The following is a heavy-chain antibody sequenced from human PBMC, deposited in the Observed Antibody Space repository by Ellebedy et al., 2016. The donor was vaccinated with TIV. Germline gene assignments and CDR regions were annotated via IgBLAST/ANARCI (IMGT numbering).Heavy chain of an antibody. V-gene: IGHV5-51*01. CDR1: GYTFTNHF. D-gene: IGHD3-10*01. CDR3: ARPSAGAFDY. Sequence: GESLKISCKVSGYTFTNHFIGSVRQTPDKGLEWMRFLYPAVSHTTYSPSFRGQVIISADKSVNTAFLHWSSLQASDTAVYYCARPSAGAFDYWGQGTLVTVSS. CDR2: LYPAVSHT. J-gene: IGHJ4*02.